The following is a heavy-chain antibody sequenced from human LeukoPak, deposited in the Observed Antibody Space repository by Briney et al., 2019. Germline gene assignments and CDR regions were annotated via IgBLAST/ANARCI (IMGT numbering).Heavy chain of an antibody. CDR2: ISAYNGNT. V-gene: IGHV1-18*01. CDR1: GYTFTSYG. J-gene: IGHJ4*02. Sequence: ASVKVSCKASGYTFTSYGISWVRQAPGQGLEWMGWISAYNGNTNYAQKLQGRVTMTTDTSTSTAYMELRSQRSDDTAVYYCARDRTMGELLYDPAFDYWGQGTLVTVSS. CDR3: ARDRTMGELLYDPAFDY. D-gene: IGHD1-26*01.